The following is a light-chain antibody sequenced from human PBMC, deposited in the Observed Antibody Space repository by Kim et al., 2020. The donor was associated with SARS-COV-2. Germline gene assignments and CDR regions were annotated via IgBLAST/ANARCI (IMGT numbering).Light chain of an antibody. Sequence: PGQEVTISCPGSSSNIGSNYVYWYQQLPGTAPKLLIYRNNQRPSGVPDRFSGSKSGTSASLAISGLRSEDEADYYCAAWDDSLDWVFGGGTQLTVL. CDR3: AAWDDSLDWV. J-gene: IGLJ3*02. V-gene: IGLV1-47*01. CDR2: RNN. CDR1: SSNIGSNY.